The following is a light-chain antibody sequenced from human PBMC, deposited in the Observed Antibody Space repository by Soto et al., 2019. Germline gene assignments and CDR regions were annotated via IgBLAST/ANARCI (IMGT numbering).Light chain of an antibody. CDR1: PGISNN. V-gene: IGKV1-27*01. J-gene: IGKJ1*01. Sequence: DIQMTQSPSSLSASVGDSVTITCRASPGISNNLAWYQQKPGKVTKLLIYGASTLQSGVPSRFSGSRSGTDFTLTISSLKPEDVATYYCQKYYSAPLPFGQGTKVDFK. CDR3: QKYYSAPLP. CDR2: GAS.